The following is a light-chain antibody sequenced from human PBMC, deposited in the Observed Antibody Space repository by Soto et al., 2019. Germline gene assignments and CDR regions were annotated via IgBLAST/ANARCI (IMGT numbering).Light chain of an antibody. V-gene: IGLV2-14*03. CDR1: SSDVGGYNF. CDR3: SLYTSENAYV. J-gene: IGLJ1*01. Sequence: QSALTQPASVFGSPGQSITFSCTGTSSDVGGYNFVSWYQQHPGKAPKLMIYEVSSRPSGVSNRFSGSKSGNTASLTISGLQPEDEADYYCSLYTSENAYVFGTGTKLTVL. CDR2: EVS.